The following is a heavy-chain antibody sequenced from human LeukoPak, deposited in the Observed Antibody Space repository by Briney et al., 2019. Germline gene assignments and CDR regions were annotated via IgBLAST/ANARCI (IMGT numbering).Heavy chain of an antibody. V-gene: IGHV4-34*01. J-gene: IGHJ1*01. CDR3: ARHIAVVGYFQH. CDR1: GGSFSGYY. Sequence: PSETLSLTRAVYGGSFSGYYWSWIRQPPGKGLEWIGEINHSGSTNYNPSLKSRVTISVDTPKNQFSLKLSSVTAADTAVYYCARHIAVVGYFQHWGQGTLVTVSS. D-gene: IGHD6-19*01. CDR2: INHSGST.